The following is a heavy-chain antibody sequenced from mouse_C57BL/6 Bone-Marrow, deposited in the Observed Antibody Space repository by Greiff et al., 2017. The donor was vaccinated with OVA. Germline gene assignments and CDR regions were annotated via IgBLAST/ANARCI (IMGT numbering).Heavy chain of an antibody. CDR3: TRGYSNYYAMDY. D-gene: IGHD2-5*01. V-gene: IGHV1-15*01. CDR2: IDPETGGT. J-gene: IGHJ4*01. Sequence: QVQLQQSGAELVRPGASVTLSCKASGYTFTDYEMHWVKQTPVHGLAWIGAIDPETGGTAYNQKFQGKAILTADKSSSTAYMELRSLTSEDSAVYYCTRGYSNYYAMDYWGQGTSVTVSS. CDR1: GYTFTDYE.